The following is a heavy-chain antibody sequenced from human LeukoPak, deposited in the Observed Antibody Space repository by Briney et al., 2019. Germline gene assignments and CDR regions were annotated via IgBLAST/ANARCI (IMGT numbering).Heavy chain of an antibody. J-gene: IGHJ4*02. CDR1: GFTFSSYA. CDR3: AKAEYYYDSSGSGYYFDY. Sequence: GGSLRLSCAASGFTFSSYAMSWVRQAPGKRLEWVSAISGSGGSTYYADSVKGRFTISRDNSKNTLYLQMNSLRAEDTAVYYCAKAEYYYDSSGSGYYFDYWGQGTLVTVSS. CDR2: ISGSGGST. V-gene: IGHV3-23*01. D-gene: IGHD3-22*01.